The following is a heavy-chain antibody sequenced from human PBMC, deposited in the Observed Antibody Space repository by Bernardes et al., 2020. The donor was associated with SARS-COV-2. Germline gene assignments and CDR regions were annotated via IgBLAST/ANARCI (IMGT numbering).Heavy chain of an antibody. Sequence: GASLKSSGKGSGDGFTRYWIIWVRPMPGKGLEWMGRIYPSDSNTHYSPSFQGHVSISADKSISTAYLQWSSLKASDTAIYYCTRRDVDYYYGMDVWGQGTTVTVSS. CDR2: IYPSDSNT. V-gene: IGHV5-10-1*01. J-gene: IGHJ6*02. CDR3: TRRDVDYYYGMDV. CDR1: GDGFTRYW.